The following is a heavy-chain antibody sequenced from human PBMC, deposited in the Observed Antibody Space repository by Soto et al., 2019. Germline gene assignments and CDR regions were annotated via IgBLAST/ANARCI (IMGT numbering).Heavy chain of an antibody. CDR1: GFSLRTSGVG. J-gene: IGHJ4*02. V-gene: IGHV2-5*02. CDR3: VQKGGGDRILDY. CDR2: IYWDGYK. Sequence: QITLKESGPTLVKPTQTLTLTCAFSGFSLRTSGVGVGWIRQPPGKALEWLALIYWDGYKHYSPSRKSRLTTPEDTTKNQVGLTMTNMDPVDTSTYYLVQKGGGDRILDYWGQGTLVTVSS. D-gene: IGHD3-16*01.